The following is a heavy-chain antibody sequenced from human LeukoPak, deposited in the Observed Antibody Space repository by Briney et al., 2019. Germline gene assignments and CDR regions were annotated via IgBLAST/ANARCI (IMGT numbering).Heavy chain of an antibody. Sequence: SETPSLTCAVYGGSFSGYYWSWIRQPPGKGLEWIGEINHSGSTNYNPSLKSRVTISVDTSKNQFSLKLSSVTAADTAVYYCARGGLRSHFDYWGQGTLVTVSS. V-gene: IGHV4-34*01. D-gene: IGHD4-17*01. CDR2: INHSGST. J-gene: IGHJ4*02. CDR3: ARGGLRSHFDY. CDR1: GGSFSGYY.